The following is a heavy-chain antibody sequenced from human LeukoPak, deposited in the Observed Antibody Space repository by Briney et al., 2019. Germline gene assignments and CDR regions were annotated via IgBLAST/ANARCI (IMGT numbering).Heavy chain of an antibody. D-gene: IGHD4-17*01. CDR2: IYHSGST. V-gene: IGHV4-30-2*01. J-gene: IGHJ4*02. Sequence: SETLSLTCAVSGGSISSGGYSWSWIRQPPGKGLEWIGYIYHSGSTYYNPSPKSRVTISVDRSKNQFSLKLSSVTAADTAVYYCARSYYGEVDYWGQGTLVTVSS. CDR1: GGSISSGGYS. CDR3: ARSYYGEVDY.